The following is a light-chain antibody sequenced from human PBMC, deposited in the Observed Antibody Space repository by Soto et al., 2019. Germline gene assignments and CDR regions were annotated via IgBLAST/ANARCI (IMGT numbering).Light chain of an antibody. Sequence: EIVLTQSPATLSLSPGARATLSCRASQRVTSYLAWYQQKPGQAPRLLIYDASNRATGIPARFSGSGSGTDFTLPISSLEPEDFAGYYCQQRSNWLTFGGGTQVEI. CDR1: QRVTSY. J-gene: IGKJ4*01. CDR2: DAS. V-gene: IGKV3-11*01. CDR3: QQRSNWLT.